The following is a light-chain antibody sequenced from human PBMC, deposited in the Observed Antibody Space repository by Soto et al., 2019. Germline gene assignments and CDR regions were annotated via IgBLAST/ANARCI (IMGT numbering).Light chain of an antibody. CDR3: QQYNSYWK. J-gene: IGKJ1*01. CDR2: DAS. Sequence: DIQMTQSPSTLSASVGDRVTITCRASQSISSWLAWYQQKPGKAPKLLIYDASSLESGRPSRFSGSGSGTEFALTVSSLQTGDFATYYCQQYNSYWKFGQGTKVEIK. CDR1: QSISSW. V-gene: IGKV1-5*01.